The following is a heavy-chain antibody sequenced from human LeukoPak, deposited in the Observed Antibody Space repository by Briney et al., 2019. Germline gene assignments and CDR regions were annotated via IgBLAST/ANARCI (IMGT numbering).Heavy chain of an antibody. J-gene: IGHJ4*02. D-gene: IGHD1-26*01. CDR2: ISVQNGNI. V-gene: IGHV1-18*01. CDR3: ARDGGSYWNYFDY. Sequence: ASVKVSCKTSGYNYATSGISWVRQAPGQGLEWMGWISVQNGNIKYAQKFQGRVNLTTDTSTTSAYMELRSLTSDDTAVYYCARDGGSYWNYFDYWGQGTLVTVSS. CDR1: GYNYATSG.